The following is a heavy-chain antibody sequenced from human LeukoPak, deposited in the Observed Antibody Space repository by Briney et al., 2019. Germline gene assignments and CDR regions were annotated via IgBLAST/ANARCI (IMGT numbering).Heavy chain of an antibody. CDR1: GGSISSSSYY. CDR2: IYYSGST. Sequence: SETLSLTCTVSGGSISSSSYYWGWIRQPPGKGLEWIGSIYYSGSTYYNPSLKSRVTISVDTSKNQFSLRLSSVTAADTAVYYCARYTPRYCSSTSCYYFDYWGQGTLVTVSS. D-gene: IGHD2-2*01. V-gene: IGHV4-39*07. J-gene: IGHJ4*02. CDR3: ARYTPRYCSSTSCYYFDY.